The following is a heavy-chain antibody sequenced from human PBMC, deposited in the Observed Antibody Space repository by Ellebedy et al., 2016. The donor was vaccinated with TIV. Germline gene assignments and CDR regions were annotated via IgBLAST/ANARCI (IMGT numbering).Heavy chain of an antibody. CDR3: ARAPRMTIDY. CDR1: GFTFSRYT. J-gene: IGHJ4*02. CDR2: ISNSDT. V-gene: IGHV3-64*04. Sequence: ESLKISCSASGFTFSRYTMRWVRQAPGKGLEYVSSISNSDTYYADALTGRFTISRDNSKNTLFLQMNSLRAEDTAVYYCARAPRMTIDYWGQGTLVTVSS. D-gene: IGHD4-11*01.